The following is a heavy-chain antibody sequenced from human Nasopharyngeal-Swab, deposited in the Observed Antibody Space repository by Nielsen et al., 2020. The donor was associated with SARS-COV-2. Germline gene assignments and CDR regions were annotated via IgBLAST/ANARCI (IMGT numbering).Heavy chain of an antibody. Sequence: GGSLRLSCAASGFTFISYNMNWVRQAPGKGLEWVSYISSSSSTKYYADSVKGRFTISRDNAKNSLYLQMNSLRDEDTAAYYCAREMERSVPAAIAYYYYYNMDVWGQGTTVTVSS. CDR3: AREMERSVPAAIAYYYYYNMDV. D-gene: IGHD2-2*01. CDR2: ISSSSSTK. CDR1: GFTFISYN. V-gene: IGHV3-48*02. J-gene: IGHJ6*02.